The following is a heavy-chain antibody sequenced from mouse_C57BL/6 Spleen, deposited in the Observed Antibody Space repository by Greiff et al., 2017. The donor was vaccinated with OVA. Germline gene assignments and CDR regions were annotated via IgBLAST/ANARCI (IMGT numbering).Heavy chain of an antibody. CDR1: GYAFSSSW. V-gene: IGHV1-82*01. Sequence: QVQLKQSGPELVKPGASVKLSCKASGYAFSSSWMNWVKQRPGKGLEWIGRIYPGDGDTNYTGKFKGKATLTSDKSSSTAYLQLSSLTAEDSAVYVCAKKERAVDYWGQGTSVTVSS. D-gene: IGHD3-1*01. J-gene: IGHJ4*01. CDR3: AKKERAVDY. CDR2: IYPGDGDT.